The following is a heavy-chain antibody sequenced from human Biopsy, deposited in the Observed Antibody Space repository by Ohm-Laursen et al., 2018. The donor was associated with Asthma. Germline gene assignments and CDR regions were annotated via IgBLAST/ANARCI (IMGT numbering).Heavy chain of an antibody. CDR2: ITDTSRYI. V-gene: IGHV3-21*01. CDR1: GFTFSHYN. J-gene: IGHJ4*02. Sequence: SLRLSCSASGFTFSHYNMNWVRQAPGKGLEWVSSITDTSRYIKYADSVKGRFTISKDNAKNSLYLQMNSLRAEDTAVYLCARFVQAEEGVFWGQGTRVTVSP. D-gene: IGHD3-10*02. CDR3: ARFVQAEEGVF.